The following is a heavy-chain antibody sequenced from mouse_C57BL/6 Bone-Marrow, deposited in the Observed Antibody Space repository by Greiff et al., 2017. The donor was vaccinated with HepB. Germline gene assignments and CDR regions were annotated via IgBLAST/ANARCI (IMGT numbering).Heavy chain of an antibody. CDR2: ISSGGSYT. CDR3: ARREGYGSSPAWFAY. CDR1: GFTFSSYG. D-gene: IGHD1-1*01. V-gene: IGHV5-6*01. J-gene: IGHJ3*01. Sequence: EVQVVESGGDLVKPGGSLKLSCAASGFTFSSYGMSWVRQTPDKRLEWVATISSGGSYTYYPDSVKGRFTISRDNAKNTLYLQMSSLKSEDTAMYYCARREGYGSSPAWFAYWGQGTLVTVSA.